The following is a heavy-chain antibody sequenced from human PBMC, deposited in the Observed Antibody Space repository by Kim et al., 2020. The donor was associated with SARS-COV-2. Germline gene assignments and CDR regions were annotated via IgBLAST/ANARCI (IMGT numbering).Heavy chain of an antibody. D-gene: IGHD2-2*02. Sequence: SETLSLTCTVSGGSISSGDYYWSWIRQSPGRGLEWIGYIYYNEHTHYNPSLKSRITMALDASRNQFYLMLTSVTAADTAVYYCARTPAINLHFDSRCHGT. V-gene: IGHV4-30-4*01. J-gene: IGHJ4*01. CDR3: ARTPAINLHFDS. CDR2: IYYNEHT. CDR1: GGSISSGDYY.